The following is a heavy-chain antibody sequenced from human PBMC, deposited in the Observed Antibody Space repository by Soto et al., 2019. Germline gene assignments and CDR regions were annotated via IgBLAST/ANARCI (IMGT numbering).Heavy chain of an antibody. V-gene: IGHV3-7*04. CDR3: ARASSSTSGAIDY. CDR2: IKEDGSEK. CDR1: AFTFRNYW. J-gene: IGHJ4*02. Sequence: EVQLVESGGGLVQPGGSLRLSCAASAFTFRNYWMSWVRQAPGKGLECVAKIKEDGSEKYYVDSVKGRFTISRDNAKNSVYLQMNSLSGEDTAVYYCARASSSTSGAIDYWGQGTLVTVSS. D-gene: IGHD2-2*01.